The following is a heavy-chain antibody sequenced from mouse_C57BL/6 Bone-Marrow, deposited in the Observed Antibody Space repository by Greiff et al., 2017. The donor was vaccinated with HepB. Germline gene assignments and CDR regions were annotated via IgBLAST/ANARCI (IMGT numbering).Heavy chain of an antibody. CDR1: GYTFTSYW. V-gene: IGHV1-50*01. CDR3: ARGLPFDY. CDR2: IDPSDSYT. J-gene: IGHJ2*01. Sequence: VQLQQSGAELVKPGASVKLSCKASGYTFTSYWMQWVKQRPGQGLEWIGEIDPSDSYTNYNQKFKGKATLTVDTSSSTAYMQLSSLTSEDSAVYYCARGLPFDYWGQGTTLTVSS. D-gene: IGHD6-1*01.